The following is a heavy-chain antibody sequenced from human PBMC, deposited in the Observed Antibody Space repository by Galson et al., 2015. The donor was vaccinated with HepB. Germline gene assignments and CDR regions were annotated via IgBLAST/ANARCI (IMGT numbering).Heavy chain of an antibody. D-gene: IGHD2-8*01. Sequence: SLRLSCAASGFTFDNFAMHWVRQVPGKGLEWVSGISWNSGSYGYADSVKGRFTISRDNSKNSLYLQMNSLRPEDTAVYYCAKDRWDLLRMGAFDVWGQGTLVTVSS. CDR2: ISWNSGSY. CDR3: AKDRWDLLRMGAFDV. CDR1: GFTFDNFA. V-gene: IGHV3-9*01. J-gene: IGHJ3*01.